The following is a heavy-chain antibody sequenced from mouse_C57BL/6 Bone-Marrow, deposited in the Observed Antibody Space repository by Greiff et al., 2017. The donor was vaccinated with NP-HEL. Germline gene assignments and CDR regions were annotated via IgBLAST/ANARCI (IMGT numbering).Heavy chain of an antibody. CDR2: INPSSGYT. CDR1: GYTFTSYW. V-gene: IGHV1-7*01. Sequence: VQRVESGAELAKPGASVKLSCKASGYTFTSYWMHWVKQRPGQGLEWIGYINPSSGYTKYNQKFKDKATLTADKSSSTAYMQLSSLTYEDSAVYYCAGYYGSSWFAYWGQGTLVTVSA. CDR3: AGYYGSSWFAY. D-gene: IGHD1-1*01. J-gene: IGHJ3*01.